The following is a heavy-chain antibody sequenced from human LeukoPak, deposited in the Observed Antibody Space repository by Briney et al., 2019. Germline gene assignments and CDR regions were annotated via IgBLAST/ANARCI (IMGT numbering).Heavy chain of an antibody. V-gene: IGHV3-43*01. CDR3: TRRLAY. J-gene: IGHJ4*02. Sequence: GGSLRLSCAASGFTFDDYTMHWVRQAPGKGLEWVSLISWDGGSTYYADSVKGRFTISRDNSKNSLYLQMNSLRAEDTAVYYCTRRLAYWGQGTLVTVSS. CDR1: GFTFDDYT. CDR2: ISWDGGST.